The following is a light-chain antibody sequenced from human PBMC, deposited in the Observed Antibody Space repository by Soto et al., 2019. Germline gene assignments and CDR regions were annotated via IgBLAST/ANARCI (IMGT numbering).Light chain of an antibody. CDR2: DVT. Sequence: QSALTKPASVSGSPGQSITISCTGTSSDIGGYNYVSWYQQHPGKAPKLMIYDVTNRPSGVSNRFSGSKSDNTASLTISGLQAEDEADYYCSSYTTTSTLVVFGGGTKVTVL. J-gene: IGLJ2*01. CDR1: SSDIGGYNY. CDR3: SSYTTTSTLVV. V-gene: IGLV2-14*03.